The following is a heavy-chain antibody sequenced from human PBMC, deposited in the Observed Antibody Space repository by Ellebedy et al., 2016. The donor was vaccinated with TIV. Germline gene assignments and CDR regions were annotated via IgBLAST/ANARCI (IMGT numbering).Heavy chain of an antibody. CDR3: ARGTYGDFADNWFDP. CDR2: IYDSGST. V-gene: IGHV4-61*01. J-gene: IGHJ5*02. CDR1: GGSVSSGNGRYY. Sequence: PSETLSLTCTVSGGSVSSGNGRYYWNWIRQPPGKGLEWIGYIYDSGSTNYNPSLKSRVTMSVDTSKNQFSLKLRSVTSADTAVYLCARGTYGDFADNWFDPWGQGALVIVSS. D-gene: IGHD4-17*01.